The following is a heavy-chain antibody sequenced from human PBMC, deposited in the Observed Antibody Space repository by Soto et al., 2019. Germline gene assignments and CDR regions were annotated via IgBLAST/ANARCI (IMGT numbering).Heavy chain of an antibody. CDR1: GFTFSSYG. D-gene: IGHD4-17*01. V-gene: IGHV3-30*18. Sequence: QVQLVESGGGVFQPGRSLRLSCAASGFTFSSYGMHWVRQAPGKGLEWVAVISYDGSNKYYADSVKGRFTISRDNSKNTLYLQMNSLRAEDTAVYYCAKSSNDYGDYVRSNSVDYWGQGTLVTVSS. CDR3: AKSSNDYGDYVRSNSVDY. CDR2: ISYDGSNK. J-gene: IGHJ4*02.